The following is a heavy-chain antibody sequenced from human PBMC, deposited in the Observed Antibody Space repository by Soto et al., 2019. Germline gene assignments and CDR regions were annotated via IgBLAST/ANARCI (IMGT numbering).Heavy chain of an antibody. V-gene: IGHV3-23*01. CDR1: GFTFINYA. Sequence: GGSLRLSCAASGFTFINYAMTWVRQAPGKGLEWVSAISGGGGSTYYADSVKGRFTISRDNSKNTLYLQMNSLRAEDTAVYYCAKDSIPYSSSYDLDHWGRGALVTVSS. CDR2: ISGGGGST. J-gene: IGHJ4*02. CDR3: AKDSIPYSSSYDLDH. D-gene: IGHD6-6*01.